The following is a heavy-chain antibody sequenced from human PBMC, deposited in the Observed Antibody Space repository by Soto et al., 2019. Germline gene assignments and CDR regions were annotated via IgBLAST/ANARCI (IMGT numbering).Heavy chain of an antibody. CDR2: ISGSGIST. CDR3: AKEPVVPDWYFDL. J-gene: IGHJ2*01. D-gene: IGHD6-6*01. V-gene: IGHV3-23*01. CDR1: GFTVRSYA. Sequence: DVQLLESGGGLVQPGGSLRLSCAAAGFTVRSYAMSWVRQAPGKGLEWASGISGSGISTHYADSVKGRFTVSRDNSKNTLYLQMNSLRAEDTAVYNCAKEPVVPDWYFDLWGRGTLVTVSS.